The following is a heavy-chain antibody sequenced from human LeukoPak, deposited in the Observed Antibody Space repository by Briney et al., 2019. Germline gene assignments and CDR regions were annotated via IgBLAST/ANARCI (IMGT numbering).Heavy chain of an antibody. V-gene: IGHV4-34*01. J-gene: IGHJ4*02. CDR1: GGSFNGYY. CDR3: ARGRGYHVDY. CDR2: INHSGST. D-gene: IGHD5-18*01. Sequence: PSETLSLTCAVYGGSFNGYYWRWIRQPPRKGLEWIGEINHSGSTNYNPSLKSRVTISVDTSKNQFSLKLASVTAADTAVYYCARGRGYHVDYWGQGTLVTVSS.